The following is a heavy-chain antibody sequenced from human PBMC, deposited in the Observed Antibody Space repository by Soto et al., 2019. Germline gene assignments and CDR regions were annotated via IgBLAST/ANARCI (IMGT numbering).Heavy chain of an antibody. CDR3: ARKVYYYGSGSYDLFMPDYYGMDV. J-gene: IGHJ6*02. CDR1: GYTFTSYD. D-gene: IGHD3-10*01. V-gene: IGHV1-8*01. Sequence: GASVKVSCKASGYTFTSYDINWVRQATGQGLEWMGWMNPNSGNTGYAQKFQGRVTMTRNTSISTAYMELSSLRSEDTAVYYCARKVYYYGSGSYDLFMPDYYGMDVWGQGTTVTVSS. CDR2: MNPNSGNT.